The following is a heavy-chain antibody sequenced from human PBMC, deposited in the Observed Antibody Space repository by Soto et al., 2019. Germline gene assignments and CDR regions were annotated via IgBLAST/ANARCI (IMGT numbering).Heavy chain of an antibody. J-gene: IGHJ6*02. CDR1: GFTFDDYT. CDR2: ISWDGGST. Sequence: GGSLRLSCAASGFTFDDYTMHWVRQAPGKGLEWVSLISWDGGSTYYADSVKGRFTISRDNSRNSLYLQINSLRTEDTAFYYCAKDARTGYGSAMDVWGQGTTVTVSS. V-gene: IGHV3-43*01. D-gene: IGHD3-10*01. CDR3: AKDARTGYGSAMDV.